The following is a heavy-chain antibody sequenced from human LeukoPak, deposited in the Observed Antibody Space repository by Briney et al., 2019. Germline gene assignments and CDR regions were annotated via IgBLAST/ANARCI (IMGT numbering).Heavy chain of an antibody. CDR1: GFTFSNAW. CDR2: IKSKTDGGAT. D-gene: IGHD2-2*01. CDR3: TTGADIVVVPAAPDY. Sequence: PGGSLRLSCAAPGFTFSNAWMSWVRQAPGKGLEWVGRIKSKTDGGATDYAAPVKGRFTISRDDSKNTLYLQMNSLKTEDTAVYYCTTGADIVVVPAAPDYWGQGTLVTVSS. J-gene: IGHJ4*02. V-gene: IGHV3-15*01.